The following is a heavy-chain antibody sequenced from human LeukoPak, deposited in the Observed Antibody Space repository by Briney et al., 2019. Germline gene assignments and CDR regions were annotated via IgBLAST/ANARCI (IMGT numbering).Heavy chain of an antibody. CDR3: ARVRNSGYDSGIDY. D-gene: IGHD5-12*01. Sequence: SETLSLTCTVSGGSISSYYWSWIRQPPGKGLEWIGYIYYSGSTNYNPSLKSRVTISVDTSKNQFSLKLSSVTAADMAVYYCARVRNSGYDSGIDYWGQGTLVTVSS. CDR2: IYYSGST. J-gene: IGHJ4*02. CDR1: GGSISSYY. V-gene: IGHV4-59*01.